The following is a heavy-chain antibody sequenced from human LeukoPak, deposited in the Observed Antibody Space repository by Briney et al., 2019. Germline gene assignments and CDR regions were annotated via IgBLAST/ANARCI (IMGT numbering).Heavy chain of an antibody. CDR1: GFTFSDYY. CDR2: IYSGGST. CDR3: ARDQVGVTIFDY. Sequence: GGSLRLSCAASGFTFSDYYMSWIRQAPGKGLEWVSVIYSGGSTYYADSVKGRFTISRDNSKNTLYLQMNSLRAEDTAVYYCARDQVGVTIFDYWGQGTLVTVSS. V-gene: IGHV3-66*01. J-gene: IGHJ4*02. D-gene: IGHD1-26*01.